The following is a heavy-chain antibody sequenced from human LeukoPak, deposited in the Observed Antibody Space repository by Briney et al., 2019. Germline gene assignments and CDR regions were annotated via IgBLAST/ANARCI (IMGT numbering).Heavy chain of an antibody. CDR3: ARDSANYYDSSGYSFSNWFDP. V-gene: IGHV1-2*02. D-gene: IGHD3-22*01. CDR2: INPNSGGT. J-gene: IGHJ5*02. Sequence: ASVKVSCKASGYTFTGYYMHWARQAPGQGLEWMGWINPNSGGTNYAQKFQGRVTMTRDTSISTAYMELSRLRSDDTAVYYCARDSANYYDSSGYSFSNWFDPWGQGTLVTVSS. CDR1: GYTFTGYY.